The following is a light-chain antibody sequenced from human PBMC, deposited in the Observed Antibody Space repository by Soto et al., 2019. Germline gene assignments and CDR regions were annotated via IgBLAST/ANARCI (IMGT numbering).Light chain of an antibody. Sequence: DIQMTQSPSTLSASVGDRVTITCRASQNSNSWLAWYQQRPGKAPKLLIYKASRLESGVPSRISGNGSGTELNLKISSLPTGDISPCDSQQYSGHSRLIFGGRTKVDIK. CDR3: QQYSGHSRLI. CDR1: QNSNSW. CDR2: KAS. V-gene: IGKV1-5*03. J-gene: IGKJ4*01.